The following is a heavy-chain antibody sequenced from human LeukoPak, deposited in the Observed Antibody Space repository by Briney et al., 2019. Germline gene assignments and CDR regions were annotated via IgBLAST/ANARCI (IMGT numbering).Heavy chain of an antibody. Sequence: GGSLRLSCAASGFTFASYAMNWVRQAPGKGLEWVSGMSGSGDTTYYTGSVKGRFTISRDNSKNTLYLQMKSLRAEDTAVYYCAKVAERSTPPGLWDYWGQGTLVTVS. J-gene: IGHJ4*02. CDR2: MSGSGDTT. CDR1: GFTFASYA. V-gene: IGHV3-23*01. D-gene: IGHD1-1*01. CDR3: AKVAERSTPPGLWDY.